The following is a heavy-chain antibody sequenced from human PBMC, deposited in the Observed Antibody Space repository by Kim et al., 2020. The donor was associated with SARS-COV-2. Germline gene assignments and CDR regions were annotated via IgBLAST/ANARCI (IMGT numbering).Heavy chain of an antibody. CDR3: ASFGIRKAAAGTKRDGMDV. Sequence: SETLSLTCAVSGGSISSSNWWSWVRQPPGKGLEWIGEIYHSGSTNYNPSLKSRVTISVDKSKNQFSLKLSSVTAADTAVYYCASFGIRKAAAGTKRDGMDVWGQGTTVTVSS. D-gene: IGHD6-13*01. CDR2: IYHSGST. J-gene: IGHJ6*02. CDR1: GGSISSSNW. V-gene: IGHV4-4*02.